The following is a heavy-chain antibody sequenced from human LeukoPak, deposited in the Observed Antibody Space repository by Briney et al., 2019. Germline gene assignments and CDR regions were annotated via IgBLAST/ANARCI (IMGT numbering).Heavy chain of an antibody. J-gene: IGHJ5*02. D-gene: IGHD4-23*01. CDR1: GGSISSGGYY. Sequence: PSETLSLTCTVSGGSISSGGYYWSWIRQHPGKGLEWIGYIYYSGSTYYNPSLKSRVTISVDTSKNQFSLKLSSVTAADTAVYYCASRCGGNSDSCWFDPWGQGTLVTVSS. V-gene: IGHV4-31*03. CDR3: ASRCGGNSDSCWFDP. CDR2: IYYSGST.